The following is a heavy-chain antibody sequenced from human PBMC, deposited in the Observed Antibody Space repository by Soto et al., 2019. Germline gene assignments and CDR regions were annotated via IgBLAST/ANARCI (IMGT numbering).Heavy chain of an antibody. Sequence: GASVKVSCKASGYTFTSYYMHWVRQAPGQGLEWMGIINPSGGSTSYAQKFQGRVTMTRDASTSTVYMELSSLRSEDTAVYYCARGPITGTTDYYYMDVWGKGPTVTVSS. J-gene: IGHJ6*03. CDR3: ARGPITGTTDYYYMDV. CDR2: INPSGGST. CDR1: GYTFTSYY. D-gene: IGHD1-7*01. V-gene: IGHV1-46*03.